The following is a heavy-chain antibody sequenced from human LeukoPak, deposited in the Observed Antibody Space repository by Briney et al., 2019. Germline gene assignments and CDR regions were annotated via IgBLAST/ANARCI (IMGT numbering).Heavy chain of an antibody. D-gene: IGHD4-23*01. CDR3: ARVQWELGFDY. CDR1: GGSVSSYY. J-gene: IGHJ4*02. V-gene: IGHV4-4*07. Sequence: SETLSLTCTVSGGSVSSYYWSWIRQPAGKGLEWIGRIYTSESPTYNPSLKSRVTMSLDPSRNQLSLKLTSVTAADTAMYYCARVQWELGFDYWGQGTLVTVSS. CDR2: IYTSESP.